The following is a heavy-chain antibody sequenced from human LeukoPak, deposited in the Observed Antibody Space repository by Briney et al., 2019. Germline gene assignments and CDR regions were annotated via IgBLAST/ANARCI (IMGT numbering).Heavy chain of an antibody. J-gene: IGHJ5*02. Sequence: ASVKVSCKASGYTFIGNYIHWVRQAPGQGLEWMGWISPKSGATSSARKFQGRVTMTRDTSIGTAYMELSRLRSDDTAVYYCARGNVECIGDICYKRGNWFDPWGQGTLVTVSS. V-gene: IGHV1-2*02. D-gene: IGHD2-8*02. CDR3: ARGNVECIGDICYKRGNWFDP. CDR2: ISPKSGAT. CDR1: GYTFIGNY.